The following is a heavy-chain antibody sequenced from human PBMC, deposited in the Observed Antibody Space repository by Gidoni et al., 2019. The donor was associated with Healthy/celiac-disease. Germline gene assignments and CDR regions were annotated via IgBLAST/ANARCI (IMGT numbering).Heavy chain of an antibody. J-gene: IGHJ6*02. CDR3: ARGLNQLLWGAFYYYYGMDV. Sequence: QVQLQQWGAGLLKPSETLSLTCAVYGGSFSGYYWSWIRQPPGKGLEWIGEINHSGSTNYNPSLKSRVTISVDTSKNQFSLKLSSVTAADTAVYYCARGLNQLLWGAFYYYYGMDVWGQGTTVTVSS. D-gene: IGHD2-2*01. CDR2: INHSGST. CDR1: GGSFSGYY. V-gene: IGHV4-34*01.